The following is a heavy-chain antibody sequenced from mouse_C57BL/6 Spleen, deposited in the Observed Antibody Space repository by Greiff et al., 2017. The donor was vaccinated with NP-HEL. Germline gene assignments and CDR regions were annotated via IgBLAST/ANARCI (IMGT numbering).Heavy chain of an antibody. CDR2: IYPGDGDT. D-gene: IGHD1-1*01. V-gene: IGHV1-82*01. Sequence: QVQLQQSGPELVKPGASVKISCKASGYAFSSSWMNWVKQRPGKGLEWIGRIYPGDGDTNYNGKFKGKATLTADKSSSTAYMQLSSLTSEDSAVYFCARDYGSSLPFAYWGQGTLVTVSA. J-gene: IGHJ3*01. CDR1: GYAFSSSW. CDR3: ARDYGSSLPFAY.